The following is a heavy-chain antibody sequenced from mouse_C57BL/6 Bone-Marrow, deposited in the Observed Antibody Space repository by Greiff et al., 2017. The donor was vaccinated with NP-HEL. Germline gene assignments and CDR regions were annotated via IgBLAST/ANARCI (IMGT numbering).Heavy chain of an antibody. J-gene: IGHJ1*03. CDR2: ISNLAYSI. CDR1: GFTFSDYG. CDR3: ARQRFPEGYFDV. Sequence: VQLKESGGGLVQPGGSLKLSCAASGFTFSDYGMAWVRQAPRKGPEWVAFISNLAYSIYYADTVTGRFTISRENAKNTLYREMSSLRSEDTAMYYCARQRFPEGYFDVWGTGTTVTVSS. V-gene: IGHV5-15*01.